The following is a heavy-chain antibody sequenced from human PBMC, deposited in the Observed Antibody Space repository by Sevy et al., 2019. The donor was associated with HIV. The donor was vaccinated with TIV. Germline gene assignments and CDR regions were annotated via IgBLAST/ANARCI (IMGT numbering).Heavy chain of an antibody. J-gene: IGHJ6*02. V-gene: IGHV3-30-3*01. CDR1: GFTFSSYA. Sequence: GGSLRLSCAASGFTFSSYAMHWVRQAPGKGLEWVAVISYDGSNKYYADSVKGRFTISRDNSKNTLYLQMNSLRADDTAVYYCARGDVDTAMVTTRYYYGMDVWGQGTTVTVSS. D-gene: IGHD5-18*01. CDR3: ARGDVDTAMVTTRYYYGMDV. CDR2: ISYDGSNK.